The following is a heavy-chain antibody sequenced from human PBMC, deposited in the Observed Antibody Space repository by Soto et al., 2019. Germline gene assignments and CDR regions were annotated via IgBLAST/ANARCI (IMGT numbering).Heavy chain of an antibody. D-gene: IGHD6-13*01. CDR2: INPNSGGT. J-gene: IGHJ5*02. Sequence: ASVKVSCKASGYTFTGYYMHWVRQAPGQGLEWMGWINPNSGGTDYAQKFQGWVTMTRDTSISTAYMELSRLRSDDTAVYYCARDIAAAGFDPWGQGTLVTVSS. CDR3: ARDIAAAGFDP. CDR1: GYTFTGYY. V-gene: IGHV1-2*04.